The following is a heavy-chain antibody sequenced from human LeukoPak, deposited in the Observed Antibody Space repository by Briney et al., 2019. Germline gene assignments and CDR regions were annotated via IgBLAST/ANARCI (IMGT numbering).Heavy chain of an antibody. CDR3: ALDYYDSSGYSPTGDFDY. D-gene: IGHD3-22*01. J-gene: IGHJ4*02. Sequence: GGSLRLSCAASGFTFSSYSMNWVRQAPGKGLEWVSSISSSSSYIYYADSVKGRFTISRDNAKNSLCLQMNSLRAEDTAVYYCALDYYDSSGYSPTGDFDYWGQGTLVTVSS. V-gene: IGHV3-21*01. CDR2: ISSSSSYI. CDR1: GFTFSSYS.